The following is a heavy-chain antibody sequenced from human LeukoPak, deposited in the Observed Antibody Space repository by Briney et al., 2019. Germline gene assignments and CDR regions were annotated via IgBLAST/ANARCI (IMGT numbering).Heavy chain of an antibody. V-gene: IGHV3-23*01. D-gene: IGHD1-26*01. CDR3: AKPRSGSYYDFDY. CDR1: GFTFSDYY. CDR2: ISGSGGST. J-gene: IGHJ4*02. Sequence: GGSLRLSCAASGFTFSDYYMSWVRQAPGKGLEWVSAISGSGGSTYYADSVKGRFTISRDNSKNTLYLQMNSLRAEDTAVYYCAKPRSGSYYDFDYWGQGTLVTVSS.